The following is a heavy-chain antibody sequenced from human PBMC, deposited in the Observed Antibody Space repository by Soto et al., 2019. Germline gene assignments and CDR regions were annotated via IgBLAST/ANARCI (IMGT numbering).Heavy chain of an antibody. Sequence: SETLSLTCAVYGGSFRDYFCSWVRQPPGKGLEWIGESTHSGSSNYNPSLKSRVSISVDTSKNQFSLKLTSVTAADTAVYFCARGPYYSVNSGYLPFDAWGQGTLATSPQ. J-gene: IGHJ4*02. V-gene: IGHV4-34*01. CDR1: GGSFRDYF. CDR2: STHSGSS. CDR3: ARGPYYSVNSGYLPFDA. D-gene: IGHD5-12*01.